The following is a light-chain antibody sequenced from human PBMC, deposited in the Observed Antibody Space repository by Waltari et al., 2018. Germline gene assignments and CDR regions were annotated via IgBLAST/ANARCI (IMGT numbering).Light chain of an antibody. J-gene: IGKJ1*01. CDR3: QQYYSNPLT. V-gene: IGKV4-1*01. CDR1: QSVLYSSNNKNY. Sequence: DIVLTQSPDSLAVSLGERATINCRSSQSVLYSSNNKNYLAWYQHKPEQPPKLLIYWASIRVSGVPDRFRGSESGTDFTLTISSLQAEDVAVYYCQQYYSNPLTFGQGTKVEI. CDR2: WAS.